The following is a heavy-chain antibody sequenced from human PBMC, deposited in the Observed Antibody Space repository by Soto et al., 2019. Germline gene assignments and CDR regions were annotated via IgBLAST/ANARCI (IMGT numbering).Heavy chain of an antibody. Sequence: GGSLRLSCAASGFTFSSYSMNWVRQAPGKGLEWVSSISSSSSYIYYADSVKGRFTISRDNAKNSLYLQMNSLRAEDTAVYYCARDNKGWEHKTYYYYYYGMDVWGQGTTVTVSS. CDR3: ARDNKGWEHKTYYYYYYGMDV. D-gene: IGHD1-26*01. CDR2: ISSSSSYI. CDR1: GFTFSSYS. J-gene: IGHJ6*02. V-gene: IGHV3-21*01.